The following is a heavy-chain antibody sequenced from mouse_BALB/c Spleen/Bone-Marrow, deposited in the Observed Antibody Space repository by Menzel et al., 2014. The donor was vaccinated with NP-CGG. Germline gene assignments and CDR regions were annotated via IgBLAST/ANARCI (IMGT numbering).Heavy chain of an antibody. D-gene: IGHD2-10*02. Sequence: QVQLQQPGAELVRPGASVKVSCKASGYTFTSYWINWVKQRPGQGLEWIGNIYPSDSYTNYNQNFKDKATLTVDKSSSTAYMQLSSPTSEDSAVDYCTRQYGNYYAMDYWGQGTSVTVSS. CDR1: GYTFTSYW. CDR2: IYPSDSYT. CDR3: TRQYGNYYAMDY. V-gene: IGHV1-69*02. J-gene: IGHJ4*01.